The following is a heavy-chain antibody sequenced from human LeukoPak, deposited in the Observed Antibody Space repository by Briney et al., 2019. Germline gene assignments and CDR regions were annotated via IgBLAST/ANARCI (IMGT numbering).Heavy chain of an antibody. D-gene: IGHD3-22*01. CDR2: INHSGST. CDR1: GGSFSGYY. CDR3: ARYYDSSGYYFDY. V-gene: IGHV4-34*01. Sequence: SETLSLTCAVYGGSFSGYYWSWIRQPPGKGLEWIGEINHSGSTNYNPSLKSRVTISVDTSKNQFSLKLSSVTAADTAVYYCARYYDSSGYYFDYWGQGTLVTVSS. J-gene: IGHJ4*02.